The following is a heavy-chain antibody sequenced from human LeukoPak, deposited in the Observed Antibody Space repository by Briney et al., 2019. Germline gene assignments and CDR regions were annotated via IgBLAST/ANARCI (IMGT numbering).Heavy chain of an antibody. V-gene: IGHV4-39*01. CDR3: ARYLGSSWYYYFDY. J-gene: IGHJ4*02. CDR2: IYYSGST. CDR1: GGSISSSSYY. Sequence: SETLSLTCTVSGGSISSSSYYWGWIRQPPGKGLEWIGSIYYSGSTYHNPSLKSRVTISVDTSKNQFSPKLSSVTAADTAVYYCARYLGSSWYYYFDYWGQGTLVTVSS. D-gene: IGHD6-13*01.